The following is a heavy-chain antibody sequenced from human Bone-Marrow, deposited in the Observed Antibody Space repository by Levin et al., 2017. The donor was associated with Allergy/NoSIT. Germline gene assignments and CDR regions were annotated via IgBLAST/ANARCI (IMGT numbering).Heavy chain of an antibody. Sequence: GGSLRLSCAASGFTFSSYAMSWVRQAPGKGLEWVSAISGSGGSTYYADSVKGRFTISRANSKNTLYLQMNSLRAEDTAVYYCAKDRYIVVVPAAIFRGAFDIWGQGTMVTVSS. J-gene: IGHJ3*02. CDR1: GFTFSSYA. CDR3: AKDRYIVVVPAAIFRGAFDI. V-gene: IGHV3-23*01. D-gene: IGHD2-2*01. CDR2: ISGSGGST.